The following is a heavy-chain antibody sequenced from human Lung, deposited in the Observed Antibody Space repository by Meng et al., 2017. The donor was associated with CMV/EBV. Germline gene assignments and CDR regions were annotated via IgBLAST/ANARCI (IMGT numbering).Heavy chain of an antibody. J-gene: IGHJ4*02. CDR2: IKPNSGAT. D-gene: IGHD6-13*01. V-gene: IGHV1-2*02. CDR1: GYTFTNYY. CDR3: ARAPGLSLAAAASDAYCDQ. Sequence: ASVKVSCKASGYTFTNYYIHWVRQAPGQGLEWMGWIKPNSGATNYVQKFQGRLTVTRDTSITTAYMELTRLRSDDTAVYYCARAPGLSLAAAASDAYCDQWGQGTXVTVSS.